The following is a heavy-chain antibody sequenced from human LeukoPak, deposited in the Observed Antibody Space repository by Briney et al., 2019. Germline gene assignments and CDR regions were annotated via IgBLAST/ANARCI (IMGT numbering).Heavy chain of an antibody. D-gene: IGHD4-17*01. Sequence: SVKVSCKASGGTLSSYAISWVQQAPGQGLEWMGGIIPIFGTANYAQKFQGRVTITADESTSTAYMELSSLRSEDTAVYYCVRGWWGTDYGWTNWFDPWGQGTLVTVSS. V-gene: IGHV1-69*13. CDR2: IIPIFGTA. CDR3: VRGWWGTDYGWTNWFDP. J-gene: IGHJ5*02. CDR1: GGTLSSYA.